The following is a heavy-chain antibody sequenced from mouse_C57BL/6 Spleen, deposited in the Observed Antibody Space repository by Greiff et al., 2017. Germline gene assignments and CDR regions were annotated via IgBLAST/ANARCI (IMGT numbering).Heavy chain of an antibody. V-gene: IGHV1-81*01. CDR3: AIGETVYYFDY. CDR2: IYPRSGNT. J-gene: IGHJ2*01. Sequence: VQLQQSGAELARPGASVKLSCKASGYTFTSYGISWVKQRTGKGLEWIGEIYPRSGNTYYNEKFKGKATLTADKSSSTAYMELRSLTSVDSAVYFCAIGETVYYFDYWGQGTTLTVSS. CDR1: GYTFTSYG. D-gene: IGHD1-1*01.